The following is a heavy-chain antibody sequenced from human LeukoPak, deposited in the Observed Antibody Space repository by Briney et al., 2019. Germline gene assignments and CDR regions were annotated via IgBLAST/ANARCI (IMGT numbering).Heavy chain of an antibody. CDR2: IYYSGST. Sequence: SETLSLTCTVSGGSISSYYWSWIRQPPGEGLEWIGYIYYSGSTNYNPSLKSRVTISVDTSKNQFSLKLSSVTAADTAVYYCARHASITMVRGVIRDSFTIDYWGQGTLVTVSS. D-gene: IGHD3-10*01. CDR3: ARHASITMVRGVIRDSFTIDY. CDR1: GGSISSYY. J-gene: IGHJ4*02. V-gene: IGHV4-59*08.